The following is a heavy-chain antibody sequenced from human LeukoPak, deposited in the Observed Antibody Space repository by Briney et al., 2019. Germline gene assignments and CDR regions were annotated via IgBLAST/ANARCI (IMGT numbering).Heavy chain of an antibody. V-gene: IGHV1-2*02. CDR1: GYTFTGFF. D-gene: IGHD6-13*01. J-gene: IGHJ5*02. CDR2: INPNSGGT. Sequence: ASVKVSCKVSGYTFTGFFIHWMRQAPGQGLEWMGWINPNSGGTNYAQKFQGRVTMTRDTSISTAYMELSRLRSDDTAVYYCARVSSSSWYFRYWLDPWGQGTLVTVSS. CDR3: ARVSSSSWYFRYWLDP.